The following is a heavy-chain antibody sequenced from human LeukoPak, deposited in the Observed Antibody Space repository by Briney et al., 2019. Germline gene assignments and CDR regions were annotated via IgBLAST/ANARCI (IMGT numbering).Heavy chain of an antibody. D-gene: IGHD2-15*01. CDR3: ARPPGRAFDI. CDR2: LRQGGSEK. V-gene: IGHV3-7*01. J-gene: IGHJ3*02. Sequence: GGSLRLSCAASGFTFSTFWMSWVRQAPGKGLEFVASLRQGGSEKYIVDSMKGRFTISGDNAKNSIYLQMNSLRAEDTAVYYCARPPGRAFDIWGQGTMVTVSS. CDR1: GFTFSTFW.